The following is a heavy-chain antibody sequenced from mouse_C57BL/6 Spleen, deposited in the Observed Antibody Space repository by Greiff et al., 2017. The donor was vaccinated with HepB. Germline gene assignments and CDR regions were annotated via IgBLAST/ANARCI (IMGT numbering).Heavy chain of an antibody. D-gene: IGHD2-5*01. CDR3: ARASLYYSNYEYFDV. J-gene: IGHJ1*03. CDR2: INPNYGTT. V-gene: IGHV1-39*01. Sequence: VQLKESGPELVKPGASVKISCKASGYSFTDYNMNWVKQSNGKSLEWIGVINPNYGTTSYNQKFKGKATLTVDQSPSTAYMQLNSLTSEDSAVYYCARASLYYSNYEYFDVWGTGTTVTVSS. CDR1: GYSFTDYN.